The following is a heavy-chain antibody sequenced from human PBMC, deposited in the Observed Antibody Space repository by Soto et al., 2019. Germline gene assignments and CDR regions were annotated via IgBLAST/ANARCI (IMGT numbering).Heavy chain of an antibody. J-gene: IGHJ4*02. CDR3: ARSSHRGDFWSGYWATFDY. D-gene: IGHD3-3*01. V-gene: IGHV3-30-3*01. Sequence: GGSLRLSCAASGFTFSSYAMHWVRQAPGKGLEWVAVISYDGSNKYYADSVKGRFTISRDNSKNTLYLQMNSLRAEDTAVYYCARSSHRGDFWSGYWATFDYWGQGTLVTVSA. CDR2: ISYDGSNK. CDR1: GFTFSSYA.